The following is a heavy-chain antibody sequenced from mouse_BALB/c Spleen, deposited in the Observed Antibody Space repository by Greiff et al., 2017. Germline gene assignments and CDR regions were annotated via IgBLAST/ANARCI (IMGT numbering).Heavy chain of an antibody. CDR1: GYAFTNYL. CDR2: INPGSGGT. CDR3: ARSQYGNHGFAY. J-gene: IGHJ3*01. Sequence: QVQLQQSGAELVRPGTSVKVSCKASGYAFTNYLIEWVKQRPGQGLEWIGVINPGSGGTNYNEKFKGKATLTADKSSSTAYMQLSSLTSDDSAVYFCARSQYGNHGFAYWGQGTLVTVSA. V-gene: IGHV1-54*03. D-gene: IGHD2-10*02.